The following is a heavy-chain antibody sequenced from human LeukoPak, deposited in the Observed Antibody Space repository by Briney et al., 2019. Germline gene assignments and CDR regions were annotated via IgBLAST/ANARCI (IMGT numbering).Heavy chain of an antibody. CDR1: GFTFDDYA. V-gene: IGHV3-9*01. Sequence: PGGSLRLSCAASGFTFDDYAMHWVRQAPGKGLEWVSGISWNSGSIGYADSVKGRFTISRDNAKNSLYLQMNSLRAEDTALYYCAKELGYCSSTSCYDHFDYWGQGTLVTVSS. D-gene: IGHD2-2*01. J-gene: IGHJ4*02. CDR2: ISWNSGSI. CDR3: AKELGYCSSTSCYDHFDY.